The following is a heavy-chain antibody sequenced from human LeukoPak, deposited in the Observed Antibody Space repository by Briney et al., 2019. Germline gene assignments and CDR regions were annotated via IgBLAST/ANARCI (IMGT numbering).Heavy chain of an antibody. CDR1: GGSISSGGYY. Sequence: SETLSLTCTVSGGSISSGGYYWSWIRQHPGKGLERIGYIYYSGSTYYNPSLKSRVTISVDTSKNQFSLKLSSVTAADTAVYYCARKLGSQIDYWGQGTLVTVSS. CDR2: IYYSGST. J-gene: IGHJ4*02. CDR3: ARKLGSQIDY. V-gene: IGHV4-31*03. D-gene: IGHD3-10*01.